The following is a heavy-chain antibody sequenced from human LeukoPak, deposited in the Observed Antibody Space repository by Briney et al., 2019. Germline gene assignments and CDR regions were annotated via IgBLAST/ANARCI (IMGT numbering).Heavy chain of an antibody. CDR1: GFTFSGSA. Sequence: PGGSLGLSCAASGFTFSGSAMHWVRQASGKGLEWVGRIRSKANSYATAYAASVKGRFTISRDDSKNTAYLQMNSLKTEDTAVYYCTRHNYGVEGGSGSYYHYYYYMDVWGKGTTVTVSS. J-gene: IGHJ6*03. V-gene: IGHV3-73*01. D-gene: IGHD3-10*01. CDR3: TRHNYGVEGGSGSYYHYYYYMDV. CDR2: IRSKANSYAT.